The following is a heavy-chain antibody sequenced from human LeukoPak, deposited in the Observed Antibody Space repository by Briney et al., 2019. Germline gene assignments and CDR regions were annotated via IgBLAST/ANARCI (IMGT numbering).Heavy chain of an antibody. D-gene: IGHD5-18*01. V-gene: IGHV3-30-3*01. CDR1: GFTYSSHN. Sequence: GGSLRLSCAVSGFTYSSHNMHWVRQAPGKGLEWVALISNDGSNQYYADSVEGRFTISRDNSKNTLYLQMNSLRAEDTAVYYCARDQGYSYGHSFDYWGQGTLVTVSS. CDR3: ARDQGYSYGHSFDY. J-gene: IGHJ4*02. CDR2: ISNDGSNQ.